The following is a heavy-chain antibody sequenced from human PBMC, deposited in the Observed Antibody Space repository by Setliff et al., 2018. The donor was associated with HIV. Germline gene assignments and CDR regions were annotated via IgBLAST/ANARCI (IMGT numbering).Heavy chain of an antibody. CDR2: IWADEITK. Sequence: PGGSLRLSCATSGFTFSPYAIHWVRQAPGMGLEGVAMIWADEITKFYADSVKGRFTISRGNSKNTMYLQMNTLRVEDTAVYYCARDPPGSGFHLDYWGQGTPVTVSS. D-gene: IGHD5-12*01. CDR3: ARDPPGSGFHLDY. V-gene: IGHV3-33*01. J-gene: IGHJ4*02. CDR1: GFTFSPYA.